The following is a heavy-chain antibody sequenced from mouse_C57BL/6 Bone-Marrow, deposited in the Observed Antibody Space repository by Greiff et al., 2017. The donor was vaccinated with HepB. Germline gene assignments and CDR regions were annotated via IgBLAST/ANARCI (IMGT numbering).Heavy chain of an antibody. D-gene: IGHD1-2*01. CDR1: GYTFTSYW. CDR3: ASHITTAYYFDY. J-gene: IGHJ2*01. Sequence: QVQLQQPGAELVKPGASVKMSCKASGYTFTSYWITWVKQSPGQGLEWIGDIYPGSGSTNYNEKFKSKATLTVDTSSSTAYMQLSSLTSEDSAVYYCASHITTAYYFDYWGQGTTLTVSS. V-gene: IGHV1-55*01. CDR2: IYPGSGST.